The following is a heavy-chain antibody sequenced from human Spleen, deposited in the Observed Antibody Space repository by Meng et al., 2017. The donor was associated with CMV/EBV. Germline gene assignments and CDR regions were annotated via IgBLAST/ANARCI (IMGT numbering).Heavy chain of an antibody. V-gene: IGHV3-7*04. CDR2: IKQDGSES. D-gene: IGHD3-16*01. CDR3: ARGAGGY. CDR1: GFTFSTYW. Sequence: SLRLSCAASGFTFSTYWMSWVRQAPGKGLEWVANIKQDGSESYSLDSVKGRFTISRDNAKNSLFLQMNSMRGEDTAVYYCARGAGGYWGQGTLVTVSS. J-gene: IGHJ4*02.